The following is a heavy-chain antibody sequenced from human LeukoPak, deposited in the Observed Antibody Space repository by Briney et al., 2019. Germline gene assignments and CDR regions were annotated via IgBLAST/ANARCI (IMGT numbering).Heavy chain of an antibody. D-gene: IGHD3-9*01. V-gene: IGHV3-53*01. CDR1: GFTVSSNY. Sequence: PGGSLRLSCAASGFTVSSNYMSWVRQAPGKGLEWVSVIYSGGSTYYADSVKGRFTISRDNSKNTLYLQKNSLRAEDTAVYYCARGDDILTFDYWGQGTLVTVSS. J-gene: IGHJ4*02. CDR3: ARGDDILTFDY. CDR2: IYSGGST.